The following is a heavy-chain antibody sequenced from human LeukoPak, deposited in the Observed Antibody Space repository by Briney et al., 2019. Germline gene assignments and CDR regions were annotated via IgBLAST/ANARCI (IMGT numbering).Heavy chain of an antibody. CDR3: ARSNCNSCYLGVWYYFDY. D-gene: IGHD1/OR15-1a*01. J-gene: IGHJ4*02. V-gene: IGHV3-NL1*01. Sequence: GGSLRLSCAASGFTFSSYGMHWVRQAPGKGLEWVSVMYSDSRTYYADSVKGRFTISRDNSKNTLYLEMNSLRAEDTAVYYCARSNCNSCYLGVWYYFDYWGQGALVTVSS. CDR1: GFTFSSYG. CDR2: MYSDSRT.